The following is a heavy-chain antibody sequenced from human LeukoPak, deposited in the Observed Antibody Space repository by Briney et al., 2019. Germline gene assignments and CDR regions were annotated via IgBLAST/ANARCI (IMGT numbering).Heavy chain of an antibody. D-gene: IGHD2-15*01. V-gene: IGHV3-7*01. CDR2: IKQNGSEK. J-gene: IGHJ4*02. CDR1: GFTFSSYW. CDR3: ARDTVREYCSGGSCYVDY. Sequence: PGGSLRLSCAASGFTFSSYWMSWVRQAPGKGLEWVANIKQNGSEKYYVDSVKDRFTISRDNAKNSLYLQMNSLRAEDTAVYYCARDTVREYCSGGSCYVDYWGQGTLVTVSS.